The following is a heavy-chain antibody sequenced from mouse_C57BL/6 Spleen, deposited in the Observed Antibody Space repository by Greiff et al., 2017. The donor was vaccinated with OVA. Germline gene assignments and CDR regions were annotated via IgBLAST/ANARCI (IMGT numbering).Heavy chain of an antibody. V-gene: IGHV1-61*01. D-gene: IGHD1-1*01. CDR2: IYPSDSET. CDR1: GYTFTSYW. Sequence: VQLQQPGAELVRPGSSVKLSCKASGYTFTSYWMDWVKQRPGQGLEWIGNIYPSDSETHYNQKFKDKATLTVDKSSSTAYMQLSSLTSEDSAVYYCARWIITTGGYFDVWGTGTTVTVSS. CDR3: ARWIITTGGYFDV. J-gene: IGHJ1*03.